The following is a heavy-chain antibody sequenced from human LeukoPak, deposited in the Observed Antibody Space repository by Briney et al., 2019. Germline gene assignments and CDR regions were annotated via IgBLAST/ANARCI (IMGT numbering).Heavy chain of an antibody. CDR1: GYTFTGYY. D-gene: IGHD3-22*01. CDR3: ASCYYDSSGYGAFDI. J-gene: IGHJ3*02. Sequence: ASVKVSCKASGYTFTGYYMHWVRQAPGQGLEWMGWINPNSGGTNYAQKFQGRVTMTRDTSISTAYMELSRLRSDDTAVYYCASCYYDSSGYGAFDIWGQGTMVTVSS. V-gene: IGHV1-2*02. CDR2: INPNSGGT.